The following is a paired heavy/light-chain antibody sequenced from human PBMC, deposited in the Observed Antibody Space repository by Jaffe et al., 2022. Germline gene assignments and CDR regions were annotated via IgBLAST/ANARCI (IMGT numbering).Heavy chain of an antibody. Sequence: EVQLVESGGGLVQPGGSLRLSCAASGFTFSTYAMHWVRQAPGKGLEYVSSINSNGVSTYYANSVKGRFTISRDNSKNTLYLQMGSLKAEDMAVYYCARDRGNTYYYFDCWGQGSLVTVSS. V-gene: IGHV3-64*01. J-gene: IGHJ4*02. D-gene: IGHD3-10*01. CDR1: GFTFSTYA. CDR3: ARDRGNTYYYFDC. CDR2: INSNGVST.
Light chain of an antibody. Sequence: EIVLTQSPATLSLSPGERATLSCRASQSVSSYLVWYQQKPGQPPRLLIYDASNRATGIPARFSGGGSGTDFTLTISSLEPEDFAVYYCQQCSNWPQVTFGGGTKVEVK. J-gene: IGKJ4*01. CDR3: QQCSNWPQVT. CDR2: DAS. CDR1: QSVSSY. V-gene: IGKV3-11*01.